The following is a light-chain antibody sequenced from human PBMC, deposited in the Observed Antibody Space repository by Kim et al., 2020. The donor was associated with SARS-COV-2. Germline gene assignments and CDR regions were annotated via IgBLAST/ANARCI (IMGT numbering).Light chain of an antibody. CDR2: AAS. J-gene: IGKJ1*01. Sequence: SPGERATLSCRASQSVSNTYLAWYQQKHGRAPRLLIFAASSRATGIPDRFSGSGSGTDFTLTISRLEPEDFAIYYCHQYGTSPRTFGQGTKVDIK. CDR1: QSVSNTY. V-gene: IGKV3-20*01. CDR3: HQYGTSPRT.